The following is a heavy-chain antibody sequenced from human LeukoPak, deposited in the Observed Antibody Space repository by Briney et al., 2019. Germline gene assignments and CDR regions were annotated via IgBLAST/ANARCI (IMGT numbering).Heavy chain of an antibody. J-gene: IGHJ3*02. Sequence: PGGSLRLSCAASGFTFSSYSMNWVRQAPGKGLEWVSSISSSSYIYYADSVKGRFTISRDNAKNSLYLQMNSLRAEDTAVYYCARVALAGNAFDIWGQGTMVTVSS. CDR2: ISSSSYI. V-gene: IGHV3-21*01. CDR3: ARVALAGNAFDI. CDR1: GFTFSSYS. D-gene: IGHD6-13*01.